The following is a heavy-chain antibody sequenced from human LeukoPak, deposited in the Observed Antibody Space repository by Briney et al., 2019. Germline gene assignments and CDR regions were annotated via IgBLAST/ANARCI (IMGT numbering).Heavy chain of an antibody. V-gene: IGHV3-66*02. Sequence: GGSLRLSCAASGFTFSRNYMSWVRQAPGKGLEWVSVIYSGGSTYYADSVKGRFTISRDNSKNTLYLQMNSLRAEDTAVYYCARDWEGAFDIWGQGTMVTVSS. D-gene: IGHD1-26*01. J-gene: IGHJ3*02. CDR3: ARDWEGAFDI. CDR2: IYSGGST. CDR1: GFTFSRNY.